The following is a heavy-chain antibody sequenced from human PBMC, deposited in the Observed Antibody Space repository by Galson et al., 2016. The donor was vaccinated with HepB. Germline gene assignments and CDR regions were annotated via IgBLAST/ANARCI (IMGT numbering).Heavy chain of an antibody. CDR1: GGSISSSSYY. D-gene: IGHD3-3*01. CDR2: IYHSGTT. CDR3: ARPDVLRFLEWLSVNPGENAFDI. Sequence: ETLSLTCIVSGGSISSSSYYWGWIRQPPGKGLEWIGSIYHSGTTYYNPSLKSRVIISVDTSKNQFSLKLSSVTAADTAVYYCARPDVLRFLEWLSVNPGENAFDIWGQGTMVTVSS. J-gene: IGHJ3*02. V-gene: IGHV4-39*01.